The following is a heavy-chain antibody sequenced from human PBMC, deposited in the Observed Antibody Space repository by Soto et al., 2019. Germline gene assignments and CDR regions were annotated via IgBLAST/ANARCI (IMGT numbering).Heavy chain of an antibody. Sequence: SETLSLTCTVSGGSIISSNYYWGWIRQPPGKGLEWIGSLYYSGSTYYNPSLKSRVTTSVDTSKNQFSLKLSSVTAADTAVYYCARRRVYEYFDLFDPWAREPWSPSPQ. CDR1: GGSIISSNYY. CDR3: ARRRVYEYFDLFDP. J-gene: IGHJ5*02. V-gene: IGHV4-39*01. CDR2: LYYSGST. D-gene: IGHD3-9*01.